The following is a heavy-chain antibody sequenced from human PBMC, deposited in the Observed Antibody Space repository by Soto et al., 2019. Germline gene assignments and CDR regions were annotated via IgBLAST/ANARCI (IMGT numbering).Heavy chain of an antibody. CDR1: GDTFSHYV. V-gene: IGHV1-69*18. Sequence: VQMVQSGAEVKEPGSSVNVSCTNSGDTFSHYVMSWVRQAPGQGLEWMGSLAPISGSPNYAERFEGRLTISADAGTSTMYMELRSLKYDDAAVDYCARIGVGSRRWGEGTMVTVSS. J-gene: IGHJ3*01. D-gene: IGHD1-26*01. CDR3: ARIGVGSRR. CDR2: LAPISGSP.